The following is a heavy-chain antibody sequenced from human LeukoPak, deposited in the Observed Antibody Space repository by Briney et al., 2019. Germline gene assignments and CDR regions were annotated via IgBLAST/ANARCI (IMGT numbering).Heavy chain of an antibody. V-gene: IGHV3-11*01. CDR2: ISSSGSTI. J-gene: IGHJ3*02. Sequence: GGSLRLSCAASGFTSSDYYMSWIRQAPGKGLEWVSYISSSGSTIYYADSVKGRFTISRDNAKNSLYLQMNSLRAEDTAVYYCARMYYYDSSGLGAFDIWGQGTMVTVSS. CDR3: ARMYYYDSSGLGAFDI. CDR1: GFTSSDYY. D-gene: IGHD3-22*01.